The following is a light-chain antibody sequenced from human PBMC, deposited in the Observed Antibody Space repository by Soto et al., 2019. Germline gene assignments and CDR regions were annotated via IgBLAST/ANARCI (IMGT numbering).Light chain of an antibody. J-gene: IGKJ1*01. CDR1: QSISSY. CDR2: AAS. CDR3: QQSYSTPQT. Sequence: DIHMTQSRSSLSASVGYRVTITCRASQSISSYLNWYQQKPGKAPKLLIYAASSLQSGVPSRFSGSGSGTDFTLTISSLQPEDFATYYCQQSYSTPQTFGQGTKVDIK. V-gene: IGKV1-39*01.